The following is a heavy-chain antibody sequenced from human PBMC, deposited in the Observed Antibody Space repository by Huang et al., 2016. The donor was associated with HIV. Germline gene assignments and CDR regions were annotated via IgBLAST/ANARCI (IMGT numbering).Heavy chain of an antibody. V-gene: IGHV4-34*02. CDR3: ARVPTPSYYDPWNISPAHEDVYYYNMDV. Sequence: QVQLQQWGAGVLKPSETLSPTCDVYGGSFNTYYWSWVRQLPGRRLQVCGESNHRGTANYNPSLKTRVTMSVDPSKKQFSLGLASVTAADTAGYYCARVPTPSYYDPWNISPAHEDVYYYNMDVWGQGTTVIVSS. CDR2: SNHRGTA. D-gene: IGHD3-10*01. CDR1: GGSFNTYY. J-gene: IGHJ6*02.